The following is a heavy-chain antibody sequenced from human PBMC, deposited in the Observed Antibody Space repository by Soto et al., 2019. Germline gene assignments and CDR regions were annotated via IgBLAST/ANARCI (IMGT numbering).Heavy chain of an antibody. CDR1: GFTFRSYG. V-gene: IGHV3-30*18. CDR2: ISYDGSNK. CDR3: AKSRGYSYGYHFDY. D-gene: IGHD5-18*01. J-gene: IGHJ4*02. Sequence: PGGSLRLSCAASGFTFRSYGIHWVRQAPGKGLEWVAVISYDGSNKYYADSVKGRFTISRDNSKNTLYLQMNSLRAEDTAVYYCAKSRGYSYGYHFDYWGQGTLVTVSS.